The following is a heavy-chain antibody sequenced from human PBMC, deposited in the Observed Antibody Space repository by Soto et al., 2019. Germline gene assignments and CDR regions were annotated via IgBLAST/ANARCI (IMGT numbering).Heavy chain of an antibody. Sequence: SETLSLTCAVYGGSFSGYYWTWIRQPPGTGLEWIGEINHSGSTNYNPSLKSRVTISVDKSKNQFSLKVNSVIAADTAIYYCAHILSGSQFNYWGQGTPVTV. V-gene: IGHV4-34*01. J-gene: IGHJ4*02. CDR2: INHSGST. D-gene: IGHD3-9*01. CDR3: AHILSGSQFNY. CDR1: GGSFSGYY.